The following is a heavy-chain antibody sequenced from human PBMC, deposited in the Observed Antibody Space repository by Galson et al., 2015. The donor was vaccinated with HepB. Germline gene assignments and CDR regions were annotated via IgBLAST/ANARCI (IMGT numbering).Heavy chain of an antibody. V-gene: IGHV1-2*02. D-gene: IGHD5-12*01. J-gene: IGHJ4*02. Sequence: SVKVSCKASGYTFTGYYMHWVRQAPGQGLEWMGWINPNSGGTNYAQKFQGRVTMTRDTSISTAYMELSRLRSDDTAVYYCASGSGYDFQAKYYFDYWGQGTLVTVSS. CDR3: ASGSGYDFQAKYYFDY. CDR2: INPNSGGT. CDR1: GYTFTGYY.